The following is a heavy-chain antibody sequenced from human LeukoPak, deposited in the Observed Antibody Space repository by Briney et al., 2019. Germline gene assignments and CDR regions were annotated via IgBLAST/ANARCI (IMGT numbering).Heavy chain of an antibody. Sequence: GASVKVSCKASGYTFTGYYMHWVRQAPGQGLEWMGWINPNSGGRNYAQKFQGRVTMTRDTSISTAYMELSRLRSDDTAVYYCARVDIAARVPDYWGQRTLVTVSS. CDR3: ARVDIAARVPDY. CDR1: GYTFTGYY. CDR2: INPNSGGR. D-gene: IGHD6-6*01. V-gene: IGHV1-2*02. J-gene: IGHJ4*02.